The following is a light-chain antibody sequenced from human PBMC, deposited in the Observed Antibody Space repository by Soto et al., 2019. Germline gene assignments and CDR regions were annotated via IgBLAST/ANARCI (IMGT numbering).Light chain of an antibody. V-gene: IGKV3-20*01. CDR3: QQYGSSPRT. J-gene: IGKJ1*01. CDR1: QSVSSSY. Sequence: EIVLTQSPGTLSLSPGERATLSCRASQSVSSSYLAWYQQKPGQAPRLLIYDASSRATGVPDRFSGSGSGRDFTLTISRLEPDDFSVYYCQQYGSSPRTFGQGTKVDIK. CDR2: DAS.